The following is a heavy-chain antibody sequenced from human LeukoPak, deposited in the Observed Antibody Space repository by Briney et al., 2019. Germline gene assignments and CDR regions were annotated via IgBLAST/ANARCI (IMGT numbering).Heavy chain of an antibody. D-gene: IGHD3-22*01. CDR3: ARDEGVGTYYYDSSGYPS. Sequence: GASVKVSCKTSGYIFISYGISWVRQAPGQGLEWMGWISADNGNTNYAQKLQGRVTMTTDTSTTTAYMELRSLRSDDTAVYYCARDEGVGTYYYDSSGYPSWGQGTLVTVSS. CDR1: GYIFISYG. CDR2: ISADNGNT. V-gene: IGHV1-18*01. J-gene: IGHJ4*02.